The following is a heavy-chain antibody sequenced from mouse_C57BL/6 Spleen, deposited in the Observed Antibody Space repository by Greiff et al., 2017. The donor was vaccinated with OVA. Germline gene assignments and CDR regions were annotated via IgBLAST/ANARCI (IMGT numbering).Heavy chain of an antibody. Sequence: QVQLQQPGAELVKPGASVKLSCKASGYTFTSYGISWVKQRTGQGLEWIGEIYPRSGNTYYNEKFKGKATLTADKSSSTAYMELRSLTSEDSAVYFCARSIDYDVEAMDYWGQGTSVTVSS. D-gene: IGHD2-4*01. CDR1: GYTFTSYG. V-gene: IGHV1-81*01. J-gene: IGHJ4*01. CDR3: ARSIDYDVEAMDY. CDR2: IYPRSGNT.